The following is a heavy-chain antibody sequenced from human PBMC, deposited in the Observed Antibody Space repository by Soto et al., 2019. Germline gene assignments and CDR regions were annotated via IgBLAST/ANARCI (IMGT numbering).Heavy chain of an antibody. Sequence: ASVKVSCKVSGYTLTELSMRWVRQAPGKGLEWMGGFDPEDGETIYAQKFQGRVTMTEDTSTDTAYMELSSLRSEDTAVYYCATASPSGYYYFDYWGQGTLVTVSS. CDR3: ATASPSGYYYFDY. CDR1: GYTLTELS. V-gene: IGHV1-24*01. CDR2: FDPEDGET. J-gene: IGHJ4*02. D-gene: IGHD3-22*01.